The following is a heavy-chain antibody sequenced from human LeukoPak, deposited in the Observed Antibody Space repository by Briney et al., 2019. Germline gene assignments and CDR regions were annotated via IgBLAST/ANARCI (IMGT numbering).Heavy chain of an antibody. CDR1: GFAFSDYW. CDR3: ARGGGDY. D-gene: IGHD1-26*01. Sequence: GGSLRLSCVASGFAFSDYWMTWVRQAPGKGLEWVANIKQDGSDKKYVDSVKGRFTISRDNAKNSLYLQMDSLRDEDTAVYYCARGGGDYWGQGTLVTVTS. J-gene: IGHJ4*02. V-gene: IGHV3-7*01. CDR2: IKQDGSDK.